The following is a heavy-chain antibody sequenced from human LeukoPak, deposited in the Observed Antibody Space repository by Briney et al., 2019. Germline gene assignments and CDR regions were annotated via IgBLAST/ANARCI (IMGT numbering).Heavy chain of an antibody. J-gene: IGHJ4*02. CDR1: GYSISSGYY. D-gene: IGHD2/OR15-2a*01. CDR2: IYHSGST. V-gene: IGHV4-38-2*02. Sequence: SETLSLTCTVSGYSISSGYYWGWILQPPGKGLEWIGSIYHSGSTYYNPSLKSRVTISVDTSKNQFSLKLSSVTAADTAVYYCARVGYFTDDWGQGTLVTVSS. CDR3: ARVGYFTDD.